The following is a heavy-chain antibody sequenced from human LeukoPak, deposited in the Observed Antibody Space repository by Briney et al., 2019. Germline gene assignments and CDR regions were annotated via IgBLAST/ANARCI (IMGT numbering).Heavy chain of an antibody. D-gene: IGHD5-24*01. J-gene: IGHJ4*02. CDR2: IYYSGST. CDR1: GGSISSGGYY. CDR3: ARATEMAADY. Sequence: SETLSLTCTVSGGSISSGGYYWSWIRQHPGKGLEWIGYIYYSGSTYYNPSLKSRVTISVDTSKDQFSLKLSSVTAADTAVYYCARATEMAADYWGQGTLVTVSS. V-gene: IGHV4-31*03.